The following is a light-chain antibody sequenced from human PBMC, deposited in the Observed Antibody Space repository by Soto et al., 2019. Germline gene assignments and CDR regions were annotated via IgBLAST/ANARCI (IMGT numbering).Light chain of an antibody. CDR2: DAS. CDR3: QQRSNSPRT. V-gene: IGKV3-11*01. J-gene: IGKJ2*01. Sequence: EIVLTQSPATLSLSPGERATLSYRASQSVSSYLAWYQQKPGQAPRLLIYDASNRATGIPARFSGSGSGTDFTLTISSLEPEDFAVYYCQQRSNSPRTFGQGTKLEIK. CDR1: QSVSSY.